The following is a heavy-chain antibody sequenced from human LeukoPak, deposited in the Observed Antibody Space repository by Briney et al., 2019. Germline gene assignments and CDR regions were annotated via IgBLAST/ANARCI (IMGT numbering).Heavy chain of an antibody. CDR3: ARDRQGSGWYRMHYYYYMDV. V-gene: IGHV4-59*01. D-gene: IGHD6-19*01. J-gene: IGHJ6*03. CDR1: GGSISSYY. Sequence: SETLSLTCTVSGGSISSYYWSWIRQPPGKGLEWIGYIYYSGSTNYNPSLKSRVTISVDTSKNQFSLKLSSVTAADTAVYYCARDRQGSGWYRMHYYYYMDVWGKGTTVTVSS. CDR2: IYYSGST.